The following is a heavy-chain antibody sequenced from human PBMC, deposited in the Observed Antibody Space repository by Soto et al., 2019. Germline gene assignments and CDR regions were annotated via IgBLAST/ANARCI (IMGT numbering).Heavy chain of an antibody. D-gene: IGHD2-2*01. CDR2: IIPIFGTA. J-gene: IGHJ6*02. V-gene: IGHV1-69*06. CDR3: ARARGVVVPAARHYYYYGMDV. CDR1: GGTFSSYA. Sequence: QVQLVQSGAEVQKPGSSVKVSCKASGGTFSSYAISWVRQAPGQGLEWMGGIIPIFGTANYAQKFQGRVTITADKSTSTAYMELSSLRSEDTAVYYCARARGVVVPAARHYYYYGMDVWGQGTTVTVSS.